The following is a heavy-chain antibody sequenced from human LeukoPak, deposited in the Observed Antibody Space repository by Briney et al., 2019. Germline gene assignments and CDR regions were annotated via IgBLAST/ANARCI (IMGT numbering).Heavy chain of an antibody. J-gene: IGHJ4*02. CDR3: ARDGYSNYWYLNL. CDR2: ISGTGGRT. CDR1: GFAFSSYA. Sequence: GGSLRLSCAASGFAFSSYAMSWVRQAPGKGLEWVSSISGTGGRTYYADSVKGRFTISRDNSKNTLDLQMNSRRADDTAVYYCARDGYSNYWYLNLWGQGTLVTVSS. V-gene: IGHV3-23*01. D-gene: IGHD6-13*01.